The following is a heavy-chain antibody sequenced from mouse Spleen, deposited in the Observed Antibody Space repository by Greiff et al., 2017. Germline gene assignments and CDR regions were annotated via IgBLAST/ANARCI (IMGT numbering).Heavy chain of an antibody. D-gene: IGHD1-1*01. CDR3: ARSFTTVVAARYFDV. CDR2: IDPNSGGT. J-gene: IGHJ1*01. CDR1: GYNFTSYW. Sequence: QVQLQQPGAELVKPGASVKLSCKASGYNFTSYWMHWVKQRPGRGLEWIGRIDPNSGGTKYNEKFKSKATLTVDKPSSTAYMQLSSLTSEDSAVYYCARSFTTVVAARYFDVWGAGTTVTVSS. V-gene: IGHV1-72*01.